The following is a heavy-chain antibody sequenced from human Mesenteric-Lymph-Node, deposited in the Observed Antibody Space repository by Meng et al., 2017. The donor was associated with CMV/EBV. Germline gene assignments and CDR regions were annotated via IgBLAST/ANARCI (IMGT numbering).Heavy chain of an antibody. V-gene: IGHV4-34*01. Sequence: YGGSFSGYYWSWLRQPPGKGLEWIGEINHSGSTNYNPSLKSRVTISVDTSKNQFSLKLSSVTAADTAVYYCARGIYYDFWSGYRWFDPWGQGTLVTVSS. J-gene: IGHJ5*02. CDR3: ARGIYYDFWSGYRWFDP. CDR1: GGSFSGYY. D-gene: IGHD3-3*01. CDR2: INHSGST.